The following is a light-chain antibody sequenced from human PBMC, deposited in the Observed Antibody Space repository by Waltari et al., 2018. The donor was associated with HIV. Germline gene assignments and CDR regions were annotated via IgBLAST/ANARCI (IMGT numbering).Light chain of an antibody. CDR1: ALSKQL. CDR2: KDT. CDR3: QSTNVVRV. V-gene: IGLV3-25*03. Sequence: SFELTQPPSVSVSQGQTARITCSGDALSKQLTFWYQKKPAQASLLVIYKDTERPSGIPEQFSGSTSGTTATLTISGVQAEDEADYYYQSTNVVRVFGGGTKLTVL. J-gene: IGLJ3*02.